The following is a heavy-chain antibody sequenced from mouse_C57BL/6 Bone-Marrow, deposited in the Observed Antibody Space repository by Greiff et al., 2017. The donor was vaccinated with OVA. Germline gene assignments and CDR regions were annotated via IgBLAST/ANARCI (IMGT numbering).Heavy chain of an antibody. CDR2: INPNNGGT. D-gene: IGHD2-2*01. Sequence: EVQLQQSGPELVKPGASVKISCKASGYTFTDYYMNWVKQSHGKSLEWIGDINPNNGGTSYNQKFKGKATLTVDKSSSTAYMELRSLTSEDSAVYYCARRGYGYDGKGWYFDVWGTGTTVTVSS. J-gene: IGHJ1*03. CDR1: GYTFTDYY. V-gene: IGHV1-26*01. CDR3: ARRGYGYDGKGWYFDV.